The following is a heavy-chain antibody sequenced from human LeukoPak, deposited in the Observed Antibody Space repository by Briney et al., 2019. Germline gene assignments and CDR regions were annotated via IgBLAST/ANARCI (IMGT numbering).Heavy chain of an antibody. CDR1: GGSFSGYY. J-gene: IGHJ6*03. CDR3: ARGGGNPARSYYYMDV. CDR2: INHSGST. D-gene: IGHD4-23*01. V-gene: IGHV4-34*01. Sequence: PSETLSLTCAVYGGSFSGYYWSWIRQPPGKGLEWIGEINHSGSTNYNPSLKSRVTISVDTSKNQFSLKLSSVTAADTAVYYCARGGGNPARSYYYMDVWGKGTTVTVSS.